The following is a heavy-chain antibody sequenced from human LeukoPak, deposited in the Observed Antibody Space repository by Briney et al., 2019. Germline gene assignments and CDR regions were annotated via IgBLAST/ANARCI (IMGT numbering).Heavy chain of an antibody. CDR1: GFTFSSYG. Sequence: GGSLRLSCAASGFTFSSYGMHWVRQAPGKGLEWVAFIRYGGSNKYYADSVKGRFTISRDNSKNTLYLQMNSLRAEDTAVYYCAKDQFRRTGTFFDYWGQGTLVTVSS. D-gene: IGHD1-7*01. CDR3: AKDQFRRTGTFFDY. CDR2: IRYGGSNK. J-gene: IGHJ4*02. V-gene: IGHV3-30*02.